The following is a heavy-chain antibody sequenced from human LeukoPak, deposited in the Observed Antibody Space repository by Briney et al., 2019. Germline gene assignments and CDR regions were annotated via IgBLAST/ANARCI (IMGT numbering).Heavy chain of an antibody. CDR1: GGSISTSNYY. V-gene: IGHV4-39*07. D-gene: IGHD3-10*01. CDR3: ARDPHTMVRGVKFDY. Sequence: SETLSLTCTVSGGSISTSNYYWGWIRQPPGKGLEWIGNIFYSGSTYYSPSLKSRVTISVDTSKNQFSLKLSSVTAADTAAYYCARDPHTMVRGVKFDYWGQGTLVTVSS. J-gene: IGHJ4*02. CDR2: IFYSGST.